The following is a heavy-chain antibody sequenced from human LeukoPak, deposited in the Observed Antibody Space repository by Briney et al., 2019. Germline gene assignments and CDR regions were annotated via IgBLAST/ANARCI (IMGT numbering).Heavy chain of an antibody. V-gene: IGHV1-69*04. CDR3: ARVGHYSSSFWFDP. D-gene: IGHD6-6*01. CDR2: IIPIVGIA. Sequence: VASVKVSCKASGGTFSSYAISWVRQAPGQGLEWMGRIIPIVGIANYAQKFQGRVTISADKSTSTAYMELSSLRSEDTAVYYCARVGHYSSSFWFDPWGQGTLVSVSS. CDR1: GGTFSSYA. J-gene: IGHJ5*02.